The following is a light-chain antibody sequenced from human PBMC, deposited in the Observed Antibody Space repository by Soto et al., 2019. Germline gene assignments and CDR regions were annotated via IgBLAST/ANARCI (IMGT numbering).Light chain of an antibody. J-gene: IGLJ3*02. CDR3: SSYTTINTVVV. V-gene: IGLV2-14*03. Sequence: QSVLTQPASVSGSRGQSITFSCTGTSSDIGAYNYVSWYQHHPGKAPKLLIYDVTDRPSGVSDRFSGSKSGTTASLTISGLQAEDEADYFCSSYTTINTVVVFGGGTKLTVL. CDR1: SSDIGAYNY. CDR2: DVT.